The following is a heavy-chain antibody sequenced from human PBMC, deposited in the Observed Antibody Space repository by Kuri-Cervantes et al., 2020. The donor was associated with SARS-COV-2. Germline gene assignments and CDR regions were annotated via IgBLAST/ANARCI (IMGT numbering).Heavy chain of an antibody. CDR3: AREQTLSYDFWSGYYQEHYYMDV. J-gene: IGHJ6*03. CDR1: GYTFNNYD. V-gene: IGHV1-8*02. D-gene: IGHD3-3*01. Sequence: ASVKVSCKASGYTFNNYDINWVRQATGQGLEWMGWMNPNSGNTGHAQKFQGRVTMTRITSISTAYMELSSLRFEDAAVYYCAREQTLSYDFWSGYYQEHYYMDVWGKGTTVTVSS. CDR2: MNPNSGNT.